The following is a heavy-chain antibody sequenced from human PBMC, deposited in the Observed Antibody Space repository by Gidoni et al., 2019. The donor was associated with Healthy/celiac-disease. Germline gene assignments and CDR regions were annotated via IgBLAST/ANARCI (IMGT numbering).Heavy chain of an antibody. CDR3: AADKVGATLFDY. CDR2: IVVGSGNT. D-gene: IGHD1-26*01. Sequence: QMQLVQSGPEVKKPGTSVKVYCKASGFTFTSSAVQWVRQARGQRLEWIGWIVVGSGNTNYAQKFQERVTITRDMSTSTAYMELSSLRSEDTAVYYCAADKVGATLFDYWGQGTLVTVSS. V-gene: IGHV1-58*01. J-gene: IGHJ4*02. CDR1: GFTFTSSA.